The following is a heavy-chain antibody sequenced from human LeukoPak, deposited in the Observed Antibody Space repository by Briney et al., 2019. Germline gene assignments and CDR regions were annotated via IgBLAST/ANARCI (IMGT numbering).Heavy chain of an antibody. V-gene: IGHV3-7*01. J-gene: IGHJ5*02. D-gene: IGHD2-21*01. CDR1: GFTFSSYW. Sequence: GALRLSCAASGFTFSSYWMSWVRQAPGKGLEWVANIKKDGSEKYYVDSVKGRFTISRDNAKNSLYLQMNSLRAEDTAVYYCARAPQRSYQHNWFDPWGQGTLVTVSS. CDR3: ARAPQRSYQHNWFDP. CDR2: IKKDGSEK.